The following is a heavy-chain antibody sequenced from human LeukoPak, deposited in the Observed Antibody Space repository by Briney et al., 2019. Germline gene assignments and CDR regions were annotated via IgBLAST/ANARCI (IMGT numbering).Heavy chain of an antibody. J-gene: IGHJ4*02. CDR2: IDWDDYK. V-gene: IGHV2-70*01. D-gene: IGHD3-10*01. CDR3: ARVTMVRGVIIRRYYFDY. Sequence: SGPTLVNPTPTLTLTCTFSGFSLRTRGMCVSWIRQPPGKALEWLSLIDWDDYKYFSTSLKTRLTISKDTSRNQVVLTMTNMDPVDTATYYCARVTMVRGVIIRRYYFDYWGQGTLVTVSS. CDR1: GFSLRTRGMC.